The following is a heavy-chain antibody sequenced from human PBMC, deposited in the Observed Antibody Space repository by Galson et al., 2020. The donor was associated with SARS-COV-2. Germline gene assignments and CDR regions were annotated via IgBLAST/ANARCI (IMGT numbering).Heavy chain of an antibody. CDR2: IYDSGST. CDR3: ARIPYYYGSGSPYDYYRDV. V-gene: IGHV4-31*03. CDR1: GGSISSGSYY. Sequence: SQTLSLTCTVSGGSISSGSYYWSWIRQHPGKGLEWIGYIYDSGSTYYNPSLKSRVTISVDTSKNQFSLKLSSVTAADTAVYYCARIPYYYGSGSPYDYYRDVVGKGTTVTVS. D-gene: IGHD3-10*01. J-gene: IGHJ6*03.